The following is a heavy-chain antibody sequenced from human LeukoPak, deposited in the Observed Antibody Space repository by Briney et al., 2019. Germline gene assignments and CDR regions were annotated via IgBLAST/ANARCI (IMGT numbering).Heavy chain of an antibody. V-gene: IGHV1-3*01. D-gene: IGHD3-22*01. CDR2: INAGNGNT. CDR1: GGTFSSYA. CDR3: ARDVAKNYYDSSGLDY. J-gene: IGHJ4*02. Sequence: ASVKVSCKASGGTFSSYAMHWVRQAPGQRLEWMGWINAGNGNTKYSQKFQGRVTITRDTSASTAYMELSSLRSEDTAVYYCARDVAKNYYDSSGLDYWGQGTLVTVSS.